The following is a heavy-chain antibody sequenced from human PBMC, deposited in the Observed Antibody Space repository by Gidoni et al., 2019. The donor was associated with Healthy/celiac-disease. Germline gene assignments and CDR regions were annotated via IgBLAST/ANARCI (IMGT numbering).Heavy chain of an antibody. J-gene: IGHJ4*02. D-gene: IGHD1-7*01. CDR1: GASISSSSYY. CDR3: ARQTTRTKYNWNYGEVY. V-gene: IGHV4-39*01. CDR2: IYYSGST. Sequence: QLQLQESGPGLVKPSETLSLTCTVSGASISSSSYYWGWIRQPPGKGLEWIGSIYYSGSTYYNPSLKSRVTISVDTSKNQFSLKLSSVTAADTAVYYCARQTTRTKYNWNYGEVYWGQGTLVTVSS.